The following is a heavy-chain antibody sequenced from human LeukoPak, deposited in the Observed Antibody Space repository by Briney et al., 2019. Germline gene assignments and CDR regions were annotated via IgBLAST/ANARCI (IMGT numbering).Heavy chain of an antibody. CDR3: AREDPQTTVPEGMDV. V-gene: IGHV4-59*01. D-gene: IGHD4-17*01. J-gene: IGHJ6*02. CDR1: GGSISHYY. Sequence: PSETLSLTCTVSGGSISHYYWSWIRQSPGKGLEWIGYIYYSGTSNYNPSLKSRVTISVDTSRNQFSLQLRSVTAADTAVYYCAREDPQTTVPEGMDVWGQGTTVIVSS. CDR2: IYYSGTS.